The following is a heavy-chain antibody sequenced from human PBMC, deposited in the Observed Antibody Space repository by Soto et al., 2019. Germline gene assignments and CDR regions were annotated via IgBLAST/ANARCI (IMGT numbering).Heavy chain of an antibody. D-gene: IGHD6-13*01. J-gene: IGHJ6*02. Sequence: ASVKVSCKVSGYTLTELSMHWVRQAPGKGLEWMGGFDPEDGETIYAQKFQGRVTMTEDTSTDTAYMELSSLRSEDTAVYYCASEGAAAGTYYYGMDVWGHGTTVTVSS. CDR1: GYTLTELS. CDR2: FDPEDGET. CDR3: ASEGAAAGTYYYGMDV. V-gene: IGHV1-24*01.